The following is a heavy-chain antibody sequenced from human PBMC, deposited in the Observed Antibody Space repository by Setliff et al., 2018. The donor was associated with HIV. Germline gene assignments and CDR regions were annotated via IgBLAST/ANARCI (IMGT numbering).Heavy chain of an antibody. CDR2: IYYSGSS. J-gene: IGHJ6*03. V-gene: IGHV4-39*07. D-gene: IGHD6-19*01. CDR1: GGSISSSSYY. Sequence: PSETLSLTCTVSGGSISSSSYYWGWIRQPPGEGLEWIGSIYYSGSSNYNPSLKSRVTISVDTSKNQFSLKLSSVTAADTAVYYCARGYPGIAVAGLSYYYYYYMDVWGKGTTVTVSS. CDR3: ARGYPGIAVAGLSYYYYYYMDV.